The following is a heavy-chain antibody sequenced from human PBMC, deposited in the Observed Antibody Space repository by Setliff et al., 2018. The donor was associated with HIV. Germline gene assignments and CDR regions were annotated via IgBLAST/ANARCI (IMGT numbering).Heavy chain of an antibody. CDR3: ARGSDWHPD. CDR2: NNHRGVS. J-gene: IGHJ4*02. V-gene: IGHV4-34*01. D-gene: IGHD3-9*01. Sequence: SETLSLTCTVSGASFIRSRYYWSWVRQAPGKGLEWIGENNHRGVSNFNPSLRSRVTIPVDTPRKQFSLILRSVTAADTAVYYCARGSDWHPDWGQGTLVTVSS. CDR1: GASFIRSRYY.